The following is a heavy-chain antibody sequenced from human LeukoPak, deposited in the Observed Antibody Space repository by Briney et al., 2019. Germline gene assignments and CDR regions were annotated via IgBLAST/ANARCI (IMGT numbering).Heavy chain of an antibody. Sequence: GGSLRLSCAASGFIFSTYTMSWVRQAPGKGLESVSSVSGTSGYMYYADSVKGRFTISRDNSKNSLYLQMNSLRAEDTAVYYCARKNFFDYWGQGTLVTVSS. CDR3: ARKNFFDY. V-gene: IGHV3-21*01. CDR2: VSGTSGYM. D-gene: IGHD2/OR15-2a*01. CDR1: GFIFSTYT. J-gene: IGHJ4*02.